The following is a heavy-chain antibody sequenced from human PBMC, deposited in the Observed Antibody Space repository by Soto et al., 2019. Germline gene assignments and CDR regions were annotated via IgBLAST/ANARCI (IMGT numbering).Heavy chain of an antibody. Sequence: QVQLQESGPGLVKPSETLSLTCTVSGGSISSYYWSWIRQPPGKGLEWIGYIYYSGSTNYNPSLKSRVTISVDTSKNQFSLKLSSVTAADTAVYYCARGRSDSGWDLHWYFDLWGRGTLVTVSS. CDR1: GGSISSYY. CDR2: IYYSGST. V-gene: IGHV4-59*01. J-gene: IGHJ2*01. D-gene: IGHD6-19*01. CDR3: ARGRSDSGWDLHWYFDL.